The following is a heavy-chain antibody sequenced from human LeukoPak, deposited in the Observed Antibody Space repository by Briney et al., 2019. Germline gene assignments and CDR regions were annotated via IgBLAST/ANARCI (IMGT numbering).Heavy chain of an antibody. CDR1: GGSISSYY. CDR3: ARVDCSGGSCYNGIPV. D-gene: IGHD2-15*01. CDR2: IYTSGST. J-gene: IGHJ4*02. V-gene: IGHV4-4*07. Sequence: PETLSLTCTVSGGSISSYYWSWIRQPAGKGLEWIGRIYTSGSTNYNPSLKSRVTMSVDTSKNQFSLKLSSVTAADTAVYYCARVDCSGGSCYNGIPVWGQGTLVTVSS.